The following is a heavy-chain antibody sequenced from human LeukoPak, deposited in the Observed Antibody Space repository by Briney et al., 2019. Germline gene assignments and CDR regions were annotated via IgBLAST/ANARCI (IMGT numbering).Heavy chain of an antibody. CDR3: ARDRYYYDSGSYFYFDL. Sequence: SETLSLTCTVSGGSISSYYWSWIRQPPGKGLEWIGYIYYSGSTNYTPSLKSRVTISVDTSENQFSLKLSSVTAADTAVYYCARDRYYYDSGSYFYFDLWGRGTLVTVSS. CDR2: IYYSGST. CDR1: GGSISSYY. J-gene: IGHJ2*01. V-gene: IGHV4-59*01. D-gene: IGHD3-22*01.